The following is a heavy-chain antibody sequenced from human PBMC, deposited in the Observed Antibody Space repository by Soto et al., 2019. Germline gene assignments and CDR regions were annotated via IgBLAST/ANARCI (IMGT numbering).Heavy chain of an antibody. CDR3: ARETYSSGWPFDY. CDR1: GYTFTSYY. D-gene: IGHD6-19*01. V-gene: IGHV1-46*01. Sequence: QVQLVQSGAEVKKPGASVKVSCKASGYTFTSYYLHWVRQAPGQGLEWIGMINPSGGSGTYPQKVQGRVSVTRDTSTNTLYMELTSLMSEDTAMYYCARETYSSGWPFDYWGQGTLVTVSS. CDR2: INPSGGSG. J-gene: IGHJ4*02.